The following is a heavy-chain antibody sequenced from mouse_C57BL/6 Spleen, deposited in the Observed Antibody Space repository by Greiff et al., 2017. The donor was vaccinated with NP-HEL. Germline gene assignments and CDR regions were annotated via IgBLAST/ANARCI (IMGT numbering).Heavy chain of an antibody. Sequence: QVQLQQPGAELVKPGASVKLSCKASGYTFTSYWMHWVKQRPGQGLEWIGMIHPNSGSTNYNEKFKSKATLTVDKSSSTAYMQLSGLTSEDSAVYYCARCGYGSSYWYFDVWGTGTTVTVSS. D-gene: IGHD1-1*01. V-gene: IGHV1-64*01. CDR3: ARCGYGSSYWYFDV. CDR1: GYTFTSYW. J-gene: IGHJ1*03. CDR2: IHPNSGST.